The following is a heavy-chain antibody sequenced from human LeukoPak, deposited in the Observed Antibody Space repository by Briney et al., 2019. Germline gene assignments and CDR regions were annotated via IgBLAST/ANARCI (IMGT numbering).Heavy chain of an antibody. J-gene: IGHJ5*02. V-gene: IGHV3-30*18. Sequence: GRSLRLSCAASGFTFSSYGMHWVRQAPGRGLEWVAVISYDGSNKYYADSVNGRFTISRDNSKNTLYLQMNSLRAEDTAVYYCAKRRGKGYYGSGSNNWFDPWGQGTLVTVSS. CDR2: ISYDGSNK. CDR3: AKRRGKGYYGSGSNNWFDP. D-gene: IGHD3-10*01. CDR1: GFTFSSYG.